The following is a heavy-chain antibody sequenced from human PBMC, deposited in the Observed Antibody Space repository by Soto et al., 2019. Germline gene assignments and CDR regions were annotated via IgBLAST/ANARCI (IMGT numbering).Heavy chain of an antibody. V-gene: IGHV1-69*13. CDR3: AIKVVTGAGIYYYGMDV. Sequence: GASVKVSCKASGGTFRSYAFSWVRQAPGQGLEWMGGIIPVLTTTDYAQRFQGRVTITADEFTSTAYMELSSLRSDDTAVYYCAIKVVTGAGIYYYGMDVWGQGTPVTVYS. J-gene: IGHJ6*02. D-gene: IGHD2-15*01. CDR2: IIPVLTTT. CDR1: GGTFRSYA.